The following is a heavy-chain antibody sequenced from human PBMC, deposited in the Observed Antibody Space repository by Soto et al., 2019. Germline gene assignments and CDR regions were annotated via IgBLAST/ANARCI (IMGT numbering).Heavy chain of an antibody. CDR1: GYTFTSYG. J-gene: IGHJ4*02. D-gene: IGHD3-3*01. CDR2: ISAYNGNT. CDR3: ARDEKYYDFWSGYEGYFDY. V-gene: IGHV1-18*01. Sequence: ASVKVSCKASGYTFTSYGISWVRQAPGQGLEWMGWISAYNGNTNYAQKLQGRVTMTTDTSTSTAYMELRSLRSDDTAVYYCARDEKYYDFWSGYEGYFDYWGQGTRVTVSS.